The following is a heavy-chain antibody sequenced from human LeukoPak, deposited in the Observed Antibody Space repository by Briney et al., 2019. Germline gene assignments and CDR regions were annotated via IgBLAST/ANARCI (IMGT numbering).Heavy chain of an antibody. CDR2: IHYSGAT. Sequence: SETLSLTCSVSGGSISSSGYYWGWIRQPPGKGLEWIGEIHYSGATSYKPSLKSRVTISGDTSKNQVSLNLRSVTAADTAVYYCARGRLDGYYFDYWGQGALATVSS. V-gene: IGHV4-39*07. CDR1: GGSISSSGYY. D-gene: IGHD1-1*01. J-gene: IGHJ4*02. CDR3: ARGRLDGYYFDY.